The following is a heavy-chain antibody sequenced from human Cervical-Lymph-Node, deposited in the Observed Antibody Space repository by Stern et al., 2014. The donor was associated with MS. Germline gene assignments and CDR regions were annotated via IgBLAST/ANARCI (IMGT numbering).Heavy chain of an antibody. D-gene: IGHD3-9*01. CDR2: IDWDDDK. Sequence: QVTLRESGPALVKPTQTLTLTCTFSGFSLSTSGMCVSWIRQPPGKALEWLALIDWDDDKYYSPSLKTRLTISKDTSKNQVVLTMTNMDPVDTAPYYCARTLKRYDILTGYYLNYFDYWGQGTLVTVSS. J-gene: IGHJ4*02. CDR1: GFSLSTSGMC. CDR3: ARTLKRYDILTGYYLNYFDY. V-gene: IGHV2-70*01.